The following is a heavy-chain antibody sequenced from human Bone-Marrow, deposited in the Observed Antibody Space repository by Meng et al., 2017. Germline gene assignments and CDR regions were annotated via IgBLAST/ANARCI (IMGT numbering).Heavy chain of an antibody. J-gene: IGHJ4*02. CDR3: AWDDRAKFDY. V-gene: IGHV3-15*01. CDR2: IKSKPDGENS. Sequence: EVRLVDLGGGLGKPGWSLRLSRVASGFTFSNAWMSWVRQAPGKGLEWVGVIKSKPDGENSDYSKPVKDRFTISRDDSKNTLYLQMNSLMIEDTAVYYCAWDDRAKFDYWGQGTLVTVSS. D-gene: IGHD1-1*01. CDR1: GFTFSNAW.